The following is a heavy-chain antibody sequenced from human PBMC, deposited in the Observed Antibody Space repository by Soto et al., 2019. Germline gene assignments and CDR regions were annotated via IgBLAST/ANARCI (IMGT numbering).Heavy chain of an antibody. D-gene: IGHD2-2*01. J-gene: IGHJ5*02. CDR3: ARVRYCSSTSCYRRNWFDP. CDR2: INPNSGGT. Sequence: ASVKVSCKASGYTFTGYYMHWVRQAPGRGLEWMGWINPNSGGTNYAQKFQGRVTMTRDTSISTAYMELSRLRSDDTAVYYCARVRYCSSTSCYRRNWFDPWGQGTLVTVSS. V-gene: IGHV1-2*02. CDR1: GYTFTGYY.